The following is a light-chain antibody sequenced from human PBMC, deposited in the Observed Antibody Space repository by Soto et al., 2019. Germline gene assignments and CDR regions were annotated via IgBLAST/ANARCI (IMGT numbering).Light chain of an antibody. CDR2: GAS. J-gene: IGKJ1*01. CDR1: QSVSST. CDR3: QQYNNWPRT. V-gene: IGKV3-15*01. Sequence: EIVMTQSPATLSASPGERATLSCRASQSVSSTLAWYQQKPGQAPRLLIYGASTRATGIPARFSGSGSGTDLPLTISSLQSEDFAVYYCQQYNNWPRTLGQGTKVEIK.